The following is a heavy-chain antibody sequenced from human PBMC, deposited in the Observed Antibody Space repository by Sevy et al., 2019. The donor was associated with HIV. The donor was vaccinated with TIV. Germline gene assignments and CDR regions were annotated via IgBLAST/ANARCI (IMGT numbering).Heavy chain of an antibody. V-gene: IGHV5-51*01. CDR3: ARPKARGGWYFDL. Sequence: GESLKISCEASGDIFADYWIGWVRQMPGKGLELMGIIFPGDSDTRYNPSFQGQVTISADKSTSTAYLQWSSLKTSDTAMYYCARPKARGGWYFDLWGRGTLVTVSS. J-gene: IGHJ2*01. CDR1: GDIFADYW. CDR2: IFPGDSDT. D-gene: IGHD3-10*01.